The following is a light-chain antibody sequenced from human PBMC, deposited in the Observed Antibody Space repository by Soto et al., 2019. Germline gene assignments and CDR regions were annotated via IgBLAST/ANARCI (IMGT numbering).Light chain of an antibody. J-gene: IGLJ1*01. CDR1: SSDVGGYNY. Sequence: QSALTQPRSVSGSPGQSVTISCTGTSSDVGGYNYVSWYQQHPGQAPKLMIYEVTNRPSGVSNRFSGSKSGNTASLTISGLQAEDEADYYCSSYTTSSTRVFGTGTKLTVL. CDR2: EVT. CDR3: SSYTTSSTRV. V-gene: IGLV2-14*01.